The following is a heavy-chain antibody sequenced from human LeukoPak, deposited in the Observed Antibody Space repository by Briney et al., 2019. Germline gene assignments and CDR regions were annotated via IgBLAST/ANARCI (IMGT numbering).Heavy chain of an antibody. D-gene: IGHD6-13*01. Sequence: GGSLRLSCAGSGFTFSSYGIHWVRQAPGKGLEWVAHISYDGVKKYYTDSVKGRFTISRDNSKNTLYLQMNCLRTEDTAVYYCAKKGGSWNYFDSWGQGTLVTVSS. CDR2: ISYDGVKK. CDR3: AKKGGSWNYFDS. V-gene: IGHV3-30*18. J-gene: IGHJ4*02. CDR1: GFTFSSYG.